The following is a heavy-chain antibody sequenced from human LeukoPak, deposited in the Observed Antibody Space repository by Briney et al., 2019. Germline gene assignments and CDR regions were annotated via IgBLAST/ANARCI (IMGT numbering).Heavy chain of an antibody. J-gene: IGHJ6*03. V-gene: IGHV1-2*02. CDR2: INPNSGGT. CDR1: GYTFTGHY. CDR3: ARGSSAAPTPLGYYYYMDV. Sequence: ASVKVSCKASGYTFTGHYMHWVRQAPGQGLEWMGWINPNSGGTNYAQKFQGRVTMTRDTSISTAYMEVSRLRSDDTAVYYCARGSSAAPTPLGYYYYMDVWGKGTTVTVSS. D-gene: IGHD6-13*01.